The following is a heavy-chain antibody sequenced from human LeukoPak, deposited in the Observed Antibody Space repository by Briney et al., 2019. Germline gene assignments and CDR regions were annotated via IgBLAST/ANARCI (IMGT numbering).Heavy chain of an antibody. Sequence: GGSLRLYCAASGFTFGGYSMNWVRQAPGKGLEWVSSISSSGTYMYSADSVKGRFTISRDNAKNSLFLQMNSLRVEDTAVYYCARDRSGYFQNWGQGTLVTVSS. V-gene: IGHV3-21*01. D-gene: IGHD3-3*01. CDR1: GFTFGGYS. J-gene: IGHJ1*01. CDR3: ARDRSGYFQN. CDR2: ISSSGTYM.